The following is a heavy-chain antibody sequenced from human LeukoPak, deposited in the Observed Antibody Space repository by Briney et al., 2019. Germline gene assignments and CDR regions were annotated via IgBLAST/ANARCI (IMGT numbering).Heavy chain of an antibody. V-gene: IGHV1-2*02. CDR2: INPNSGGT. Sequence: GASVKVSCKASGCTFTGYYMHWVRQAPGQGLEWMGWINPNSGGTNYAQKFQGRVTMTRDTSISTAYMELSRLRSDDTAVYYCARASPVVYDAFDIWGQGTMVTVSS. CDR3: ARASPVVYDAFDI. D-gene: IGHD3-22*01. J-gene: IGHJ3*02. CDR1: GCTFTGYY.